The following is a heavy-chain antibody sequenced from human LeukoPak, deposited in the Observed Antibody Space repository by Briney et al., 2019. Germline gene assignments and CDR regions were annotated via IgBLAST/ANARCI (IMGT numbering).Heavy chain of an antibody. J-gene: IGHJ4*02. CDR2: IYYSGST. CDR1: GGSISSYY. Sequence: SETLSLTCTVSGGSISSYYWSWIRQPPGQGLEWIGYIYYSGSTNYNPSLKSRVTISVDTSKNQFSLKLSSVTAADTAVYYCARRSAGATHFDYWGQGTLVTVSS. CDR3: ARRSAGATHFDY. V-gene: IGHV4-59*08. D-gene: IGHD1-26*01.